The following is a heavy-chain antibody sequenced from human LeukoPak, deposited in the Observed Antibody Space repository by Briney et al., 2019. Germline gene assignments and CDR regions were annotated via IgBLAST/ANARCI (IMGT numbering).Heavy chain of an antibody. CDR2: ISSSSSYI. CDR3: ARGAQYYDFWSGYYTWYFDY. V-gene: IGHV3-21*01. D-gene: IGHD3-3*01. J-gene: IGHJ4*02. Sequence: GGSLRLSCAASGFTFSSYWMHWVRQAPGKGLEWVSSISSSSSYIYYADSVKGRFTISRDNAKNSLYLQMNSLRAEDMAVYYCARGAQYYDFWSGYYTWYFDYWGQGTLVTVSS. CDR1: GFTFSSYW.